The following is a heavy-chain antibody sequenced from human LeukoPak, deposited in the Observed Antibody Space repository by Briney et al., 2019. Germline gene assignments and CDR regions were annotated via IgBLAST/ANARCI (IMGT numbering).Heavy chain of an antibody. V-gene: IGHV1-2*06. CDR2: INPNSGGT. J-gene: IGHJ5*02. Sequence: ASVKVSCKASGYTFTHYYMHWVRQAPGQGLEWVGRINPNSGGTNYGQRFQGRVTMTRDTSLSTTSMDLSRLRSDDTAVYYCARACSGGTCYSDNWFDPWGQGTLVTVSS. CDR1: GYTFTHYY. CDR3: ARACSGGTCYSDNWFDP. D-gene: IGHD2-15*01.